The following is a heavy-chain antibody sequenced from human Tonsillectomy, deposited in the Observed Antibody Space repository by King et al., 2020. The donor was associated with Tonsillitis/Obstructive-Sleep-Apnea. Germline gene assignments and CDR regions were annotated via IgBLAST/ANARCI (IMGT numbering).Heavy chain of an antibody. Sequence: VQLVESGGGLVKPGGSLRLSCAASGFTFSSYSMNWVRQAPGKGLEWVSSISSSSSYIYYADSVKGRFTISRDNAKNSLYLQMNSLRAEDTAVYYCAREGEEELPRYYRDVWGKGTTVTVSS. J-gene: IGHJ6*03. D-gene: IGHD2-21*01. CDR2: ISSSSSYI. CDR1: GFTFSSYS. V-gene: IGHV3-21*01. CDR3: AREGEEELPRYYRDV.